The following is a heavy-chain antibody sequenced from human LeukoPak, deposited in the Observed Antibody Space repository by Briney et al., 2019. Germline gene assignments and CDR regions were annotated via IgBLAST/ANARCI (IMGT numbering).Heavy chain of an antibody. Sequence: ASVKVSCKTSGYTFATYFMHWVRQAPGQGLEWMGYIKPNSGVTNYAQKFRGRVTMTWDTSVSTAYIELSGLTSDDTAIYYCARPTYCGSNCYFNFDYWGQGTLVTVSS. J-gene: IGHJ4*02. CDR1: GYTFATYF. D-gene: IGHD2-21*02. CDR2: IKPNSGVT. CDR3: ARPTYCGSNCYFNFDY. V-gene: IGHV1-2*02.